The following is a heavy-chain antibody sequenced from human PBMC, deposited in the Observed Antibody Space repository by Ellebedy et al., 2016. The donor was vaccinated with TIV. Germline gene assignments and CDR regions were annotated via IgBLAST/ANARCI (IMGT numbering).Heavy chain of an antibody. J-gene: IGHJ3*02. Sequence: GESLKISCAASGFNFGVYGMNWVRQAPGQGLEWVANINQDGRTTNYVDSVKGRFTISRDNAKNSLYLQLNSLRVDDTAMYYCATDKVCFTFDIWGRGTMVTVSS. CDR3: ATDKVCFTFDI. CDR1: GFNFGVYG. V-gene: IGHV3-7*01. CDR2: INQDGRTT.